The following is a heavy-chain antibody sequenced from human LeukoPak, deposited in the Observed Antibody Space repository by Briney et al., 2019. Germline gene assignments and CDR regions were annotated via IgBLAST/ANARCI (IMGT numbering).Heavy chain of an antibody. D-gene: IGHD2-8*01. V-gene: IGHV3-30-3*01. CDR1: GFTFSSYA. CDR3: ARGTAVYASWINY. CDR2: ISYDGSNK. J-gene: IGHJ4*02. Sequence: GGSLRLSCAASGFTFSSYAMHWVRQAPGKGLEWVAVISYDGSNKYYADSVKGRFTISRDSSRNTLFLQVDSLRPEDTAVYYCARGTAVYASWINYWGQGTLVTVSS.